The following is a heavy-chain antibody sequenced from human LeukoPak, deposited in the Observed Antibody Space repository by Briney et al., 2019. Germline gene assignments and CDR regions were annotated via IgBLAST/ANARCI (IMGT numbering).Heavy chain of an antibody. CDR2: MYPGGSDI. Sequence: GESLNISCKGSGYSFSNYYIDWVRQMPGKGLEWMGVMYPGGSDIRYSPSFQGQVTISADKSIDTAYLQWSSLKASDSAMYYCASRTGSYYPFDSWGQGTLVTVSS. CDR1: GYSFSNYY. D-gene: IGHD1-26*01. V-gene: IGHV5-51*01. J-gene: IGHJ4*02. CDR3: ASRTGSYYPFDS.